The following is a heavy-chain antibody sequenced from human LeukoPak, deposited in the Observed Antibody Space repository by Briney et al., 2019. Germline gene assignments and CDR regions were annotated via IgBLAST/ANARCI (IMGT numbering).Heavy chain of an antibody. CDR2: ISSSSSYI. Sequence: GGSLRLSCAASGFTFSSYSMNWVRQAPGKGLEWVSSISSSSSYIYYADSVKGRSTISRNNAKNSLYLQINSLRAEDTAVYYCARVRGVTTVAGLDYWGQGTLVTVSS. D-gene: IGHD6-19*01. CDR1: GFTFSSYS. CDR3: ARVRGVTTVAGLDY. V-gene: IGHV3-21*01. J-gene: IGHJ4*02.